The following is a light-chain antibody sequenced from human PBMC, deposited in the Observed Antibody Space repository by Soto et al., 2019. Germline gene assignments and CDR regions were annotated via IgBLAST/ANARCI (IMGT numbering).Light chain of an antibody. CDR1: SSDVGAYDY. J-gene: IGLJ3*02. Sequence: QSVLTQPPSASGSPGQSVTISCTGTSSDVGAYDYVSWFQQHPGKAPKLIIYQVTKRPSGVPDRFSGSKSGNTASLTISGLQAEDEADYYCCSYASISTWVFGGGTKLTVL. CDR2: QVT. CDR3: CSYASISTWV. V-gene: IGLV2-8*01.